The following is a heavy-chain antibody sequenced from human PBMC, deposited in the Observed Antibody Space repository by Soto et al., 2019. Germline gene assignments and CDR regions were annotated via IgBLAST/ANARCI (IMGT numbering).Heavy chain of an antibody. Sequence: QVQLVQSGAEVKKPGSSVKVSCKASGGTFSTYGISWVRQAPGQGLEWMGGIIPIFGTANYAQKFQGRVTLTADESTSTAYMELSSLRSEDTAVYYRARSGKEYGSESYEYYFYYMDVWGKGTTVSVSS. CDR1: GGTFSTYG. CDR3: ARSGKEYGSESYEYYFYYMDV. CDR2: IIPIFGTA. V-gene: IGHV1-69*01. D-gene: IGHD3-10*01. J-gene: IGHJ6*03.